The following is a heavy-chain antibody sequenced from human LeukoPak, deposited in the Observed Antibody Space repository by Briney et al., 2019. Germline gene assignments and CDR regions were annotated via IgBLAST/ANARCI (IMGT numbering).Heavy chain of an antibody. CDR3: AKGGSGSRGDIMDV. J-gene: IGHJ6*04. D-gene: IGHD3-10*01. V-gene: IGHV3-30*18. Sequence: GGSLGLSCAASGFTFSSYGMHWVRQAPGKGLEWVAVISYDGSNKYYADSVKGRFTISRDNSKNTLYLQMNSLRAEDTAVYYCAKGGSGSRGDIMDVWGKGTTVTVSS. CDR2: ISYDGSNK. CDR1: GFTFSSYG.